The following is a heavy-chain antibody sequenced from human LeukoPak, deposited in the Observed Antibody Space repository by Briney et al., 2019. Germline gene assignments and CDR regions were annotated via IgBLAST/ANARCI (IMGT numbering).Heavy chain of an antibody. CDR1: GGTFSSYA. CDR2: IIPIFGTA. D-gene: IGHD2-8*01. CDR3: ASRPCTNGVCYTRSESGPLDY. V-gene: IGHV1-69*13. J-gene: IGHJ4*02. Sequence: GASVKVSCKAPGGTFSSYAISWVRQAPGQGLEWMGGIIPIFGTANYAQKFQGRVTITADESTSTAYMELSSLRSEDTAVYYCASRPCTNGVCYTRSESGPLDYWGQGTLVTVSS.